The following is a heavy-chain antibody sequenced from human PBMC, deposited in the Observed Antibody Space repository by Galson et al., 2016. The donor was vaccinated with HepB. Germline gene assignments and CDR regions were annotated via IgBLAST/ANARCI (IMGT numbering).Heavy chain of an antibody. CDR2: IDWDGDK. J-gene: IGHJ4*02. V-gene: IGHV2-70*11. D-gene: IGHD3-22*01. CDR3: ARGAPHDRRGYYSYYFDD. CDR1: GFSLSSRGMC. Sequence: PALVKPTQTLTLTCTFSGFSLSSRGMCVNWIRQPPGKALEWLARIDWDGDKYYSTSLKTRLTISKDTSKNQVVLTMTNMDPVDTATYYRARGAPHDRRGYYSYYFDDWGQGTLVTVSS.